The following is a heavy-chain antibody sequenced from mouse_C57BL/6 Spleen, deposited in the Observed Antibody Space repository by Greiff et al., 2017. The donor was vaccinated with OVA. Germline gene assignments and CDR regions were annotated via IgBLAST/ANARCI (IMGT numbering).Heavy chain of an antibody. D-gene: IGHD2-1*01. V-gene: IGHV1-52*01. CDR2: IDPSDSET. CDR3: AREGNYGWYFDV. Sequence: QVQLQQPGAELVRPGSSVKLSCKASGYTFTSYWMHWVKQRPIQGLEWIGNIDPSDSETHYNQKFKDKATLTVDKSSSPAYMQLSSLTSEDSAVYDCAREGNYGWYFDVWGKGTTVTVSS. CDR1: GYTFTSYW. J-gene: IGHJ1*03.